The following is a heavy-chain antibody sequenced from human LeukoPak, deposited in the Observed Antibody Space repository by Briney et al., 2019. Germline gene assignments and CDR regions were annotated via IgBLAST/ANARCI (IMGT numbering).Heavy chain of an antibody. CDR3: ARDAAAGYSLAC. J-gene: IGHJ4*02. V-gene: IGHV4-4*07. Sequence: SETLSLTCTVSGGSISNYYWSWIRQPAGKGLEWIGRIYTSESTNYNPSLKSRVTMSLDTSKSQFSLKLSSVTAADTAVYYCARDAAAGYSLACWGQGTLVTVSS. D-gene: IGHD6-13*01. CDR1: GGSISNYY. CDR2: IYTSEST.